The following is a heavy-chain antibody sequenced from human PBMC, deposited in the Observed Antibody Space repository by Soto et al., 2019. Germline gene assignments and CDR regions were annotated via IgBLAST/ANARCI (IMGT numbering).Heavy chain of an antibody. V-gene: IGHV5-10-1*01. D-gene: IGHD6-13*01. CDR3: ARLPVAAAGTDYYYGMDV. J-gene: IGHJ6*02. CDR2: IDPSDSYT. CDR1: GYSFTSYW. Sequence: SGESLKISCKGSGYSFTSYWISWVRQMPGKGLEWMGRIDPSDSYTNYSPSFQGHVTISADKSISTAYLQWSSLKASDTAMYYCARLPVAAAGTDYYYGMDVWGQGTTVTVSS.